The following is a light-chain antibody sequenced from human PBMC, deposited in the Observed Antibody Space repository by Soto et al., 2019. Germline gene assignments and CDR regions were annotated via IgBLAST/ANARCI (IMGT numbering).Light chain of an antibody. CDR3: QSYDSNLSGSL. Sequence: VLTQPPSVSGAPGQRVTISCAGTSSNIGAGYGVHWYQQLPGRAPKLLIHNYVNRPSGVPDRFSGSKSGTSASLAITGLQGEDEGDYYCQSYDSNLSGSLFGGGTKVTVL. V-gene: IGLV1-40*01. CDR1: SSNIGAGYG. J-gene: IGLJ2*01. CDR2: NYV.